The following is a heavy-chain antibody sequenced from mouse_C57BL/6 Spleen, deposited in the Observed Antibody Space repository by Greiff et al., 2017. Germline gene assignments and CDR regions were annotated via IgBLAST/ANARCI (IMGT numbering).Heavy chain of an antibody. CDR1: GYTFTDYN. CDR2: INPNNGGT. J-gene: IGHJ4*01. CDR3: ARRGAYAMDF. V-gene: IGHV1-22*01. Sequence: EVQLQQSGPELVKPGASVKMSCKASGYTFTDYNMHWVKQSHGKSLEWIGYINPNNGGTSSNEKFKGKATLTVNKSSSTAYMELRGLTSEDSAVYYCARRGAYAMDFWGKGTSVTVSS.